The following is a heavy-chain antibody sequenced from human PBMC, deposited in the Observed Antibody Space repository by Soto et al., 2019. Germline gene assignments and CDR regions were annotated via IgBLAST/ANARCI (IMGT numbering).Heavy chain of an antibody. Sequence: GGSLRLSCAASGFTCSNAWMNWVRQAPGKGLEWVGRIKSKTDGGTTDYAAPVKGRFTISRDDSKNTLYLQMNSLKTEDTAVYYCTTTLFDLDYAFHYFDYWGQGTLVTVSS. CDR1: GFTCSNAW. CDR2: IKSKTDGGTT. D-gene: IGHD4-17*01. CDR3: TTTLFDLDYAFHYFDY. V-gene: IGHV3-15*07. J-gene: IGHJ4*02.